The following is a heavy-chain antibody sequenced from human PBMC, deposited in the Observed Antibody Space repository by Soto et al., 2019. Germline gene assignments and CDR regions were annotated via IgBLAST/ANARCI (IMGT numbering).Heavy chain of an antibody. D-gene: IGHD6-13*01. J-gene: IGHJ4*02. CDR1: GFTFSSYA. CDR2: ISYDGSNK. Sequence: GGSLRLSCAASGFTFSSYAMHWVRQAPGKGLEWVAVISYDGSNKYYADSVKGRFTISRDNSKNTLYLQMNSLRAEDTAVYYCARDLPARIAAAGSGYWGQGTLVTVSS. V-gene: IGHV3-30-3*01. CDR3: ARDLPARIAAAGSGY.